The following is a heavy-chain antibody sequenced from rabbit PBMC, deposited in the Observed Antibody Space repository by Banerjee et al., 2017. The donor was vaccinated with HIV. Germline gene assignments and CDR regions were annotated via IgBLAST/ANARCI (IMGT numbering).Heavy chain of an antibody. V-gene: IGHV1S45*01. J-gene: IGHJ6*01. CDR2: IYAGSSGIT. CDR3: ARAGYGGYGYYL. D-gene: IGHD6-1*01. CDR1: GSDISSNA. Sequence: QEQLVESGGGLVQPEGSLTLTCKASGSDISSNAMCWVRQAPGKGPEWIGTIYAGSSGITDYASWVNGRFTISKTSSTTVTLEMTSLTAADTATYLCARAGYGGYGYYLWGPGTLVTVS.